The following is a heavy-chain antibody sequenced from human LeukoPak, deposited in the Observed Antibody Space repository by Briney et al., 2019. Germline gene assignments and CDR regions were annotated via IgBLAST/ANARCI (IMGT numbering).Heavy chain of an antibody. Sequence: GGSLRLSCAASGITFSSYGMSWVRQAPGKGLEWVSSISSSSSYIYYADSVKGRFTISRDNAKNSLYLQMNSLRAEDTAVYYCARDAVEMNYYFDYWGQGTLVTVSS. CDR2: ISSSSSYI. CDR3: ARDAVEMNYYFDY. V-gene: IGHV3-21*01. D-gene: IGHD5-24*01. CDR1: GITFSSYG. J-gene: IGHJ4*02.